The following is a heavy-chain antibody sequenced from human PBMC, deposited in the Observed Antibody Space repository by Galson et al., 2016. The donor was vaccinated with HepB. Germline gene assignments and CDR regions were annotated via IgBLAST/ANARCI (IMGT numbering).Heavy chain of an antibody. J-gene: IGHJ4*02. CDR1: SGSINSRDSY. CDR3: ARSIVATTTGLYC. D-gene: IGHD1-26*01. V-gene: IGHV4-39*07. Sequence: SETLSLTCTVSSGSINSRDSYWAWIRQPPGKGLEWIGNIYYSGTAYYTPSLKSRVSISIDTSQNHFSLHLKSVTAADTAVYYCARSIVATTTGLYCWGQGTRVTVSS. CDR2: IYYSGTA.